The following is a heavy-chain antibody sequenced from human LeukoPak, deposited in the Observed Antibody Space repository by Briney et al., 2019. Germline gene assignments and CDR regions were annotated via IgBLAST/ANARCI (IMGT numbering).Heavy chain of an antibody. D-gene: IGHD2-2*01. CDR3: ARDDPQVPAARYYYGMDV. Sequence: SVKVSCKASGGTFSSYAISWVRQAPGQGLEWMGGIIPIFGTANYAQKFQGRVTITADESTSTAYMELSSLRSEDTAVYYCARDDPQVPAARYYYGMDVWGQGTTATVSS. CDR1: GGTFSSYA. CDR2: IIPIFGTA. V-gene: IGHV1-69*13. J-gene: IGHJ6*02.